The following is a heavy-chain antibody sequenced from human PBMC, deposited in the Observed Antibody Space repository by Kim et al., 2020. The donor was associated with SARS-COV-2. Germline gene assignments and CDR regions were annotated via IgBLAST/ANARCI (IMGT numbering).Heavy chain of an antibody. D-gene: IGHD3-10*01. Sequence: GGSLRLSCAASGFTVSANYWSWVRRAPGKGPEWVSILRKDGDTHYDDSVKGRLTISRDNSKNTLHLQLNSLRADDTAIYYCSREGDYYFDDWGQGTLVTV. V-gene: IGHV3-53*01. CDR1: GFTVSANY. CDR3: SREGDYYFDD. J-gene: IGHJ4*02. CDR2: LRKDGDT.